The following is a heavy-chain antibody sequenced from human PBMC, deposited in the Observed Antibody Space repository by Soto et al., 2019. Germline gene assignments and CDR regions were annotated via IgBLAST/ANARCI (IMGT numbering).Heavy chain of an antibody. CDR1: GFSVTNYY. CDR3: VSQLWSHDAFDV. D-gene: IGHD5-18*01. J-gene: IGHJ3*01. CDR2: INNKGSAI. V-gene: IGHV3-11*01. Sequence: QVQLVDSGGGLVKPGGSLRLSCAASGFSVTNYYMSWIRQAPGKGLEWISYINNKGSAIYYADSVKGRFTISRDNAKNSLYLHMNTLRAEDTAVYYCVSQLWSHDAFDVWGRGTMVNVSS.